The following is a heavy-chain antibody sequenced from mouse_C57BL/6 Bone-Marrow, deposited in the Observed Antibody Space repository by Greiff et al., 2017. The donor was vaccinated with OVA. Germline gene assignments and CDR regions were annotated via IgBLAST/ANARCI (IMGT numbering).Heavy chain of an antibody. V-gene: IGHV1-81*01. J-gene: IGHJ3*01. CDR2: IYPRSGNT. CDR1: GYTFTSYG. D-gene: IGHD2-4*01. CDR3: ARCDYAPFAD. Sequence: QVHVKQSGAELARPGASVKLSCKASGYTFTSYGISWVKQRTGQGLEWIGEIYPRSGNTYYNEKFKGKATLTADKSSSTAYMELRSLTSEDSAVYFCARCDYAPFADWGQGTLVTVSA.